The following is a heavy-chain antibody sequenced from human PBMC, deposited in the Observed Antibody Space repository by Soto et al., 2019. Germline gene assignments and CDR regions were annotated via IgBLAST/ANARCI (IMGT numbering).Heavy chain of an antibody. Sequence: EVKLLESGGGLVQPGESLRLSCAASGFRFWTYSMSWVRQAPGKGLEWGSGISGDGSATSYADSLKGRFTVSRDNSKDTLFPQMNSLRVEDTAVYYCAKTRLYDNNDYHRDGFDVWGPGTAVTVS. CDR3: AKTRLYDNNDYHRDGFDV. CDR1: GFRFWTYS. CDR2: ISGDGSAT. D-gene: IGHD5-12*01. J-gene: IGHJ3*01. V-gene: IGHV3-23*01.